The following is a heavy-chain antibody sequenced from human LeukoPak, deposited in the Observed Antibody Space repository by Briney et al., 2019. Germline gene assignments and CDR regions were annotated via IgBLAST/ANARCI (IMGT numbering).Heavy chain of an antibody. CDR3: ARLYSGSYIY. Sequence: PSETLSLTCTVSGGSISSGSYYWSWIRQPPGKGLEWIGEINHSGSTNYNPSLKSRVTISVDTSKNQFSLKLSSVTAADTAVYYCARLYSGSYIYWGQGTLVTVSS. J-gene: IGHJ4*02. CDR2: INHSGST. CDR1: GGSISSGSYY. V-gene: IGHV4-39*07. D-gene: IGHD1-26*01.